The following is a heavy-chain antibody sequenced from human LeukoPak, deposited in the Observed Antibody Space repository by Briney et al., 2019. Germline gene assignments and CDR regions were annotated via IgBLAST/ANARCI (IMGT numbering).Heavy chain of an antibody. V-gene: IGHV4-4*07. Sequence: PSETLSLTCSVSGASISSDYWSWIRQPAGKGLEWIGRIYGSGSTAYNPSLKSRVTMSVATSKNQFSLKLSSVTAAATALYYCARDWSTGTSSYNWFASWGQGTLVIVSS. CDR1: GASISSDY. CDR3: ARDWSTGTSSYNWFAS. CDR2: IYGSGST. D-gene: IGHD1-1*01. J-gene: IGHJ5*01.